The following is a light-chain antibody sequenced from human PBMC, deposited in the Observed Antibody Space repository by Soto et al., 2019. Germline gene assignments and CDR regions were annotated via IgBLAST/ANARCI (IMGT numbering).Light chain of an antibody. J-gene: IGLJ1*01. Sequence: QSVLTQPPPASGTPGQRVTISCSGSSSNIGSKTVNWYQQLPGTAPKLLIYSNNQRPSGVPDRFSGSKSGTSGSLAISGLQSEDEADYYCAAWDDSLTGHYVFGTGTKVTVL. V-gene: IGLV1-44*01. CDR3: AAWDDSLTGHYV. CDR1: SSNIGSKT. CDR2: SNN.